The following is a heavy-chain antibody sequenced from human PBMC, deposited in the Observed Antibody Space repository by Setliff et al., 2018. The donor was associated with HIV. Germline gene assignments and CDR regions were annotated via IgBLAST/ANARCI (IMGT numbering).Heavy chain of an antibody. J-gene: IGHJ4*02. Sequence: PSETLSLTCFVSGFSLSSDFYWGWIRQPPGKGLEWIASTSPGGSTYYNPSLRSRIRMSTDRSKNQFSLRLSSVTAADTAVYYCATVRGDDPETYPNFAYWGQGVLVTVSS. CDR3: ATVRGDDPETYPNFAY. CDR2: TSPGGST. CDR1: GFSLSSDFY. V-gene: IGHV4-38-2*02. D-gene: IGHD3-16*01.